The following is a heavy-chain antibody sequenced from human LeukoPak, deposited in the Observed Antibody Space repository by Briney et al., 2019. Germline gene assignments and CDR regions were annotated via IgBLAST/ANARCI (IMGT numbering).Heavy chain of an antibody. CDR1: GFTFSKAW. V-gene: IGHV3-15*01. D-gene: IGHD2-2*01. Sequence: PGGSLRLSCVASGFTFSKAWMNWVRQAPGKGLEWVGRTLTKGESATTDYGTTDYAAPVKGRFTISRDNSKNTLYLQMGSLRAEDMAVYYCARDLWLSSKPAAMYAFDIWGQGTLVTVSS. J-gene: IGHJ4*02. CDR2: TLTKGESATTDYGTT. CDR3: ARDLWLSSKPAAMYAFDI.